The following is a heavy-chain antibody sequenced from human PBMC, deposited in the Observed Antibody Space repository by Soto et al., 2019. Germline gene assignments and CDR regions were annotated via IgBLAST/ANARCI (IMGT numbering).Heavy chain of an antibody. Sequence: QLQLQESGPGLVKPSETLSLTCTVSGGSISSSSYYWGWIRQPPGKGLEWIGSIYYSGSTYYNPSLKSRVTISVDTSKNQFSLKLSSVTAADTAMYYCARHSRYSPFDYWGQGTLVTVSS. J-gene: IGHJ4*02. CDR1: GGSISSSSYY. CDR3: ARHSRYSPFDY. V-gene: IGHV4-39*01. D-gene: IGHD3-9*01. CDR2: IYYSGST.